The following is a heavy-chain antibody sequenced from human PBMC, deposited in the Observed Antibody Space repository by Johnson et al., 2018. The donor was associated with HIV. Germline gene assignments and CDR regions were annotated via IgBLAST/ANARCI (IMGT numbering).Heavy chain of an antibody. CDR3: AKGYGGNGGAFDI. D-gene: IGHD4-23*01. CDR1: GFTFSSYA. CDR2: ISYDGSNK. V-gene: IGHV3-30*04. Sequence: VESGGGVVQPGRSLRLSCAASGFTFSSYAMHWVRQAPGKGLEWVAVISYDGSNKYYADSVKGRFTISRDNSKNTLYLQMNSLRAEDMAVYYCAKGYGGNGGAFDIWGQGTMVTVSS. J-gene: IGHJ3*02.